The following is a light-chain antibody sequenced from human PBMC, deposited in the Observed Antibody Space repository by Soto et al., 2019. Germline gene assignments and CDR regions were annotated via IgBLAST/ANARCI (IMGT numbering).Light chain of an antibody. CDR1: SSNIGAGYD. Sequence: QSVLTQPPSVSGAPGQGVTISCTGSSSNIGAGYDVHRYLQLPGTAPKLLIYGNSNRPSGVPDRFSGSKAGTSASLAITGLQAEDEADYYCQSYDSSLRGVLGGGTKLTVL. V-gene: IGLV1-40*01. CDR3: QSYDSSLRGV. CDR2: GNS. J-gene: IGLJ3*02.